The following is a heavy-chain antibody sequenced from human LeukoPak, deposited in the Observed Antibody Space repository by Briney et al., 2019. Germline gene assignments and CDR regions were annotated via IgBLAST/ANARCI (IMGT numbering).Heavy chain of an antibody. D-gene: IGHD6-19*01. J-gene: IGHJ4*02. CDR2: ISSDESNK. CDR1: GFTFSSYG. Sequence: GGSLRLSCAASGFTFSSYGIHWVRQAPGKGLEWVAVISSDESNKDYADSVKGRFIIFRDNSKNTLYLQMNSLRAEDTAVYYCAKEGGYSSGWYHDYWGQGTLVTVSS. V-gene: IGHV3-30*18. CDR3: AKEGGYSSGWYHDY.